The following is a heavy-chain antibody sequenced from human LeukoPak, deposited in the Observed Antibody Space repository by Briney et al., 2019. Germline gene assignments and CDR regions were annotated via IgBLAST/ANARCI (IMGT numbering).Heavy chain of an antibody. D-gene: IGHD5-18*01. CDR2: IYYSGST. CDR1: GGSISSSSYY. CDR3: ARGGSLDTAKGPPVFDY. Sequence: PSETLSLTCTVSGGSISSSSYYWGWIRQPPGKGLEWIGSIYYSGSTYYNPSLKSRVTISVDTSKNQFSLKLSSVTAADTAVYYCARGGSLDTAKGPPVFDYWGQGTLVTVSS. J-gene: IGHJ4*02. V-gene: IGHV4-39*01.